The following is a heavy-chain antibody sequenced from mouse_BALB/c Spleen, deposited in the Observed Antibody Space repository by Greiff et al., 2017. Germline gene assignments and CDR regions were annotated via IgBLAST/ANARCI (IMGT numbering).Heavy chain of an antibody. V-gene: IGHV5-17*02. CDR3: ARSGLLRYYYAMDY. J-gene: IGHJ4*01. CDR1: GFTFSSFG. Sequence: DVMLVESGGGLVQPGGSRKLSCAASGFTFSSFGMHWVRQAPEKGLEWVAYISSGSSTIYYADTVKGRFTISRDNPKNTLFLQMTSLRSEDTAMYYCARSGLLRYYYAMDYWGQGTSVTVSS. CDR2: ISSGSSTI. D-gene: IGHD2-3*01.